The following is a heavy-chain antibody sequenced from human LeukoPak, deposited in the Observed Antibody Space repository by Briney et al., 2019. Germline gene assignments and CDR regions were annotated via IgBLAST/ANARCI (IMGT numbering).Heavy chain of an antibody. CDR1: GGSISSYY. D-gene: IGHD4-23*01. CDR2: YFDTGST. J-gene: IGHJ4*02. V-gene: IGHV4-59*01. CDR3: VRTGWELLTT. Sequence: PSETLSLTCTVSGGSISSYYWTWIRQTPDKRLEWIGYYFDTGSTDFNPSLKSRVAMSVDRSKNQFFLRLKSVTAADTAVYYCVRTGWELLTTWGPGTLVTVSS.